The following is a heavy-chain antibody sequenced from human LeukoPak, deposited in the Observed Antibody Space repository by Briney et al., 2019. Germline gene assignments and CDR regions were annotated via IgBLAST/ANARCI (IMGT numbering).Heavy chain of an antibody. CDR1: GFTVSGTY. V-gene: IGHV3-66*01. CDR3: ARALNWKEYYFDF. J-gene: IGHJ4*02. D-gene: IGHD1-20*01. CDR2: IYSGGST. Sequence: PGGSLRLSCEPSGFTVSGTYMTWVRQAPGKGLEWVSVIYSGGSTYYAGSVKGRFIISRDNSKKPLYLHMNSLRAEDTAVYYCARALNWKEYYFDFWGQEALVSVSS.